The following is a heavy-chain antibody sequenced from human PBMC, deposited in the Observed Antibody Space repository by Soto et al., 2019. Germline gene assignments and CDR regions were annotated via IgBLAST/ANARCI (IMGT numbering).Heavy chain of an antibody. CDR1: GVSISSGHW. CDR3: ARDVEHYYDSRPAGHFDY. V-gene: IGHV4-4*02. D-gene: IGHD3-22*01. Sequence: SETLSLTCAVYGVSISSGHWWSWVRQPPGKGLDWIGEIYHSGRTNYNPSLKSRVTISVDKSKNQFSLKLTSVTAADTAVYYCARDVEHYYDSRPAGHFDYWGQGILVTVSS. J-gene: IGHJ4*02. CDR2: IYHSGRT.